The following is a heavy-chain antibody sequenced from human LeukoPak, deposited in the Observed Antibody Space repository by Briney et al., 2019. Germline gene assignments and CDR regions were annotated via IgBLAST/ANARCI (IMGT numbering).Heavy chain of an antibody. V-gene: IGHV4-39*01. Sequence: SETLSLTCTVSGGSISSSSYYWGWIRQPPGKGLEWIGSIYYSGSTYYNPSLKSRVTISVDTSKNQFSLKLSSVTAADTAVYYCPRNTMVVVTHRSYYYMGGWGKGTTVTGSS. J-gene: IGHJ6*03. D-gene: IGHD3-22*01. CDR3: PRNTMVVVTHRSYYYMGG. CDR2: IYYSGST. CDR1: GGSISSSSYY.